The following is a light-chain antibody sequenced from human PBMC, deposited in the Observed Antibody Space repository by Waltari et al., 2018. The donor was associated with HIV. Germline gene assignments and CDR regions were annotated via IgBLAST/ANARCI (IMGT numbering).Light chain of an antibody. CDR2: EAS. CDR1: QSVGNL. CDR3: QQRANWLT. V-gene: IGKV3-11*01. J-gene: IGKJ4*01. Sequence: EVVLTQSPAILSLSPGERATLSCRASQSVGNLLGWYQQRPGQAPRLLFFEASRRATGIPARFSASGSGTDFTLTISSLEPEDFAMYYCQQRANWLTFGGGTKVEI.